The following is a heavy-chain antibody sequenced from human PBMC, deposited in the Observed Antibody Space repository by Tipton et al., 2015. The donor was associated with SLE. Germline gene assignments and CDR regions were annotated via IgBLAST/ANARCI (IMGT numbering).Heavy chain of an antibody. CDR1: GFSFSSYN. CDR3: VRDSETRTPYYYGMDV. CDR2: ISSRFDSNS. D-gene: IGHD4-23*01. J-gene: IGHJ6*02. V-gene: IGHV3-48*01. Sequence: SLRLSCAASGFSFSSYNMNWVRQAPGKGLEWVSFISSRFDSNSFYADSVKGRFTISRDNAKNSLYLQMSSLRVEDTGVYYCVRDSETRTPYYYGMDVWGQGTTVTVSS.